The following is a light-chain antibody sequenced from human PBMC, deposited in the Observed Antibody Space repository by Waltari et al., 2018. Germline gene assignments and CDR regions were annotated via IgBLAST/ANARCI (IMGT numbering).Light chain of an antibody. Sequence: QSVVTQPPSASGTPGQRVTISCSGSSSNIGDNHVYWYQQVPGTAPKLLVHTNNERPSGVPARFTGFKAGTSASLAIYGLRSEDEADYYCASWDDKLNAWVIGGGTRLTVL. V-gene: IGLV1-47*01. J-gene: IGLJ3*02. CDR2: TNN. CDR3: ASWDDKLNAWV. CDR1: SSNIGDNH.